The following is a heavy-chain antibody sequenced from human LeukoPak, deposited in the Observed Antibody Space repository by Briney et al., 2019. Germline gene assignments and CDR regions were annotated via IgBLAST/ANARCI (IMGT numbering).Heavy chain of an antibody. J-gene: IGHJ4*02. CDR1: GFTFSNDW. CDR2: IKQDGSEK. CDR3: ARRRDGGFDY. Sequence: GGSLRLSCAASGFTFSNDWMSWVRQAPGKGLEWVANIKQDGSEKYYVDSVKGRFTISRDNAKNSLYLQMNSLRAEDTAVYYCARRRDGGFDYWGREPWSPSPQ. D-gene: IGHD5-24*01. V-gene: IGHV3-7*01.